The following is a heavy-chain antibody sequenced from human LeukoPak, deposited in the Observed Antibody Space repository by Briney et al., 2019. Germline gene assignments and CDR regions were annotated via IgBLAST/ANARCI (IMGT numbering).Heavy chain of an antibody. CDR1: GGSISSYY. V-gene: IGHV4-59*01. J-gene: IGHJ4*02. CDR2: IYYSGSA. CDR3: ARSYGSGNYFDY. D-gene: IGHD3-10*01. Sequence: SETLSLTCTVSGGSISSYYWSWIRQPPGKGLEWIGYIYYSGSANYNPSLKSRVTISVDTSKNQFSLKLSSVTAADTAVYYCARSYGSGNYFDYWGQGTLVTVSS.